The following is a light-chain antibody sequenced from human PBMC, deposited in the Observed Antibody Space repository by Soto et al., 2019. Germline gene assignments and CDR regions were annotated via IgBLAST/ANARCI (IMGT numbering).Light chain of an antibody. V-gene: IGKV3-20*01. J-gene: IGKJ1*01. CDR2: SVS. Sequence: VLTQSPDTLSLSPGDRATLSCRANQRASRQYRSWYQQRPGQPPRLLIYSVSMRADGIPDRFSGSGSGSEFTLTINRLEPEDFAVYYCQDFDSPQWTFGQGTKIE. CDR3: QDFDSPQWT. CDR1: QRASRQY.